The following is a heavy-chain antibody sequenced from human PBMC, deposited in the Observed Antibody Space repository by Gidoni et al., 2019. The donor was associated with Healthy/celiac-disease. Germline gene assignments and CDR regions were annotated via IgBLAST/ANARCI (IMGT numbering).Heavy chain of an antibody. CDR2: ISSSSSYI. CDR3: ARVGYGSGKNAFDI. Sequence: EVQLVESGGGLVKHGGSLRLSCAASGLTFSSYSMNWVRQAPGKGLEWVSSISSSSSYIYYADAVKGRFTISRDNAKNSLYLQMNSLRAEDTAVYYCARVGYGSGKNAFDIWGQGTMVTVSS. D-gene: IGHD3-10*01. J-gene: IGHJ3*02. V-gene: IGHV3-21*01. CDR1: GLTFSSYS.